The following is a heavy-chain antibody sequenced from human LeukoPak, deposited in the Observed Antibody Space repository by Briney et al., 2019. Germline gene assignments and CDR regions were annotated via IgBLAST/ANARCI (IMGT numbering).Heavy chain of an antibody. CDR3: VRGDILTGYSN. V-gene: IGHV4-34*01. CDR1: GGSFSGYY. D-gene: IGHD3-9*01. Sequence: SETLSLTCAVYGGSFSGYYWSWIRQPPGKGLEWIGEISHRGSTNYNPSLKSRVTISVDTSKNQFSLKLSSVTAADTAVYYCVRGDILTGYSNWGQGTLVTVSS. J-gene: IGHJ4*02. CDR2: ISHRGST.